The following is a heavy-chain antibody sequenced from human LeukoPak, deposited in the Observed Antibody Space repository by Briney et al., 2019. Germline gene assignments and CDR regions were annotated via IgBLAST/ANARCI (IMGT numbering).Heavy chain of an antibody. J-gene: IGHJ3*02. CDR3: ARSFADITILGVVQDI. CDR1: GGTFSSYA. Sequence: SVKVSCKASGGTFSSYAISWVRQAPGQGLEWMGGIIPIFGTANYAQKFQGRVTITADESTSTAYTELSSLRYEDTAVYYCARSFADITILGVVQDIWGQGTMVTVSS. V-gene: IGHV1-69*01. CDR2: IIPIFGTA. D-gene: IGHD3-3*01.